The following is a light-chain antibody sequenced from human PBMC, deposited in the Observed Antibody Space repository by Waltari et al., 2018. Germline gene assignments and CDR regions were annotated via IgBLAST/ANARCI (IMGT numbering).Light chain of an antibody. CDR2: DAS. J-gene: IGKJ1*01. Sequence: IVLTQSPGPLSLSPGERATLPCRASQSVSRTLAWYQQKPGQAPRLLIYDASSRATGIPDRFSGSGSGTDFSLTISRLEPEDFAVYYCQKYGTLPATFGQGTKVEIK. CDR3: QKYGTLPAT. CDR1: QSVSRT. V-gene: IGKV3-20*01.